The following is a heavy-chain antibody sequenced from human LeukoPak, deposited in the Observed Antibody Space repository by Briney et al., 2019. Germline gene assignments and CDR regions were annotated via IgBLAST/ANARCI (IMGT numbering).Heavy chain of an antibody. D-gene: IGHD3-9*01. CDR3: ARDQGGSRYFDWLLRAPAHNWFDP. V-gene: IGHV1-18*01. CDR1: GYTFTSYG. CDR2: ISAYNGNT. J-gene: IGHJ5*02. Sequence: GASVKVSCKASGYTFTSYGISWVRQAPGQGLEWMGWISAYNGNTNYAQKLQGRVTMTTDTSTSTAYMELRSLRSDDTAVYYCARDQGGSRYFDWLLRAPAHNWFDPWGQGTLVTVSS.